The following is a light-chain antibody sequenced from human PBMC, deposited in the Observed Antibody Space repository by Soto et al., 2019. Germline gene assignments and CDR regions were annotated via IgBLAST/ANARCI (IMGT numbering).Light chain of an antibody. J-gene: IGLJ2*01. V-gene: IGLV2-14*03. CDR2: DVS. Sequence: QSALTQPASVSESPGQSSTISCTGTSSDVGGYNFVSWHQQHPGKAPKLMIYDVSNRPSGVSDRFSGSKSGNTASLTISGLRAEDEADYYCSSYTSSSTRVFGGGTKLTVL. CDR3: SSYTSSSTRV. CDR1: SSDVGGYNF.